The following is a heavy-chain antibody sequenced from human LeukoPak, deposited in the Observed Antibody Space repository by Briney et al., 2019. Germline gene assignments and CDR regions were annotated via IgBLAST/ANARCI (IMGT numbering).Heavy chain of an antibody. CDR2: IYYSGST. Sequence: SETLSLTCTVSGGSISSSSYYWGWIRQPPGKGLEWIGSIYYSGSTYYNPSLKSRVTISVDTSKNQFSLKLSSVTAADTAVYYCAITFKGMVRGVGGSMDVWGKGTTVTVSS. V-gene: IGHV4-39*01. CDR3: AITFKGMVRGVGGSMDV. D-gene: IGHD3-10*01. J-gene: IGHJ6*04. CDR1: GGSISSSSYY.